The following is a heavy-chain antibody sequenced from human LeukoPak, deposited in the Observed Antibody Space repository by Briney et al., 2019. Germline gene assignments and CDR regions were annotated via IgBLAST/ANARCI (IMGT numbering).Heavy chain of an antibody. J-gene: IGHJ4*02. D-gene: IGHD6-19*01. CDR2: ISSSSSMI. CDR3: ARDTVAGQIYFDH. V-gene: IGHV3-11*01. Sequence: GGSLRLSCAASGFTFSAYSMSWIRQAPGKGLEWISCISSSSSMIKYADSVKGRFTISRDDAKNSLYLQMDSLRVEDTAVYYCARDTVAGQIYFDHWGQGILVTVSS. CDR1: GFTFSAYS.